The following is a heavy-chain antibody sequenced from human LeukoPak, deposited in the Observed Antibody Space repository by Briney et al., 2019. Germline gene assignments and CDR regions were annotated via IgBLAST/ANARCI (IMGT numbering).Heavy chain of an antibody. CDR3: TRVSRSGSYGYYSGY. Sequence: SETLSLTCAVYGGSFSGYYWSWIRQPPGKGLEWIGYIYYSGSTNYNPSLNSRVTISLDTSKNQLSLKLYTVTAADTAVYYCTRVSRSGSYGYYSGYWGQGTLVTVSS. D-gene: IGHD1-26*01. V-gene: IGHV4-59*12. J-gene: IGHJ4*02. CDR2: IYYSGST. CDR1: GGSFSGYY.